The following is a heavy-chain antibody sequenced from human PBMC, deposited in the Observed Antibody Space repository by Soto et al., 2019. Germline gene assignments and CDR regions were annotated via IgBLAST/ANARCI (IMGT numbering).Heavy chain of an antibody. V-gene: IGHV4-31*03. CDR1: GDSISRGDYY. D-gene: IGHD2-21*01. CDR3: ARDGAGAYGLGWFDP. CDR2: IYHSGSA. J-gene: IGHJ5*02. Sequence: QVQLQESGPRVVKPSQTVTLTCTVSGDSISRGDYYWNWLGQHPRQGLEGIGYIYHSGSAIYNPSLKSGGTXSXXXSXXRLSLEWIKVTAADTAIYYCARDGAGAYGLGWFDPWGQGILVTVSS.